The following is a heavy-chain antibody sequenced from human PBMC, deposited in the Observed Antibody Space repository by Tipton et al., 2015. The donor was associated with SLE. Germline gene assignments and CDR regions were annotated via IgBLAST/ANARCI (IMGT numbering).Heavy chain of an antibody. J-gene: IGHJ4*02. CDR2: IRYDGSNK. CDR3: AKGGIMITFGGVPADY. V-gene: IGHV3-30*02. D-gene: IGHD3-16*01. CDR1: GFTFSSYG. Sequence: GSLRLSCAASGFTFSSYGMHWVRQAPGKGLEWVAFIRYDGSNKYYADSVKGRFTISRDNSKNTLYLQMNSLRAEDTAVYYCAKGGIMITFGGVPADYWGQGTLVTVSS.